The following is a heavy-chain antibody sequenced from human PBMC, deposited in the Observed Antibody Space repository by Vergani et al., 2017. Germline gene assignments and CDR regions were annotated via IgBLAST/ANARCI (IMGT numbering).Heavy chain of an antibody. J-gene: IGHJ5*02. CDR2: INPSGGST. D-gene: IGHD2-2*02. CDR1: GYTFTSYY. V-gene: IGHV1-46*01. Sequence: QVQLVQSGAEVKKPGASVKVSCKASGYTFTSYYMHWVRQAPGQGLEWMGIINPSGGSTSYAQKFQGRVTMTRDTSTSTVDMELTSLRSDDTAGYYCARDSRYCSSTICYIGRDWFDPWGQGTLVTVSS. CDR3: ARDSRYCSSTICYIGRDWFDP.